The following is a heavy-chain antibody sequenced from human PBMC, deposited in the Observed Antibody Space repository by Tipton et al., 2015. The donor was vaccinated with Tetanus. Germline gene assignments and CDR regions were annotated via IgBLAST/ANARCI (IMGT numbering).Heavy chain of an antibody. CDR1: GFIFSSYG. CDR3: AREADCSGGSCFSGDFDT. CDR2: SWYDGTDK. J-gene: IGHJ4*02. V-gene: IGHV3-33*01. D-gene: IGHD2-15*01. Sequence: SLRLSCAASGFIFSSYGIHWVRQAPGKGLEWLAVSWYDGTDKYYADSVKGRLTISRDNSKNTLYLERNSLRAEDTALYYCAREADCSGGSCFSGDFDTWGQGTQVTVSS.